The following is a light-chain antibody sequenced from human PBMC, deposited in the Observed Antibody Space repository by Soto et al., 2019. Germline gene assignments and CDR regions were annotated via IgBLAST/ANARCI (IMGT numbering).Light chain of an antibody. Sequence: EIVMTQSPATLSVSPGERATLSCRASQSVSSNLAWYQQKPGQAPRLLIYGASTRATGIPARFSGSRSGTEFTLTISILQSEDFAVYYCPQYNNWPYTFGQGTKLEIK. CDR2: GAS. CDR1: QSVSSN. V-gene: IGKV3-15*01. J-gene: IGKJ2*01. CDR3: PQYNNWPYT.